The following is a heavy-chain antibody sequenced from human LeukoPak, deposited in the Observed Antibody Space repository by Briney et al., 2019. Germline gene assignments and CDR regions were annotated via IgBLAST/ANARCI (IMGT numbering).Heavy chain of an antibody. CDR2: IRTSSSLI. D-gene: IGHD6-19*01. J-gene: IGHJ3*02. CDR1: GFDFSIYS. CDR3: ARDRGWYDAFDI. Sequence: GGSLRLSCAASGFDFSIYSMNYIRQAPGKGLEWVSYIRTSSSLISYADSVRGRFTISRDDAKKSVYLQMHSLRADDTAVYYCARDRGWYDAFDIWGQGTMVTVSS. V-gene: IGHV3-48*04.